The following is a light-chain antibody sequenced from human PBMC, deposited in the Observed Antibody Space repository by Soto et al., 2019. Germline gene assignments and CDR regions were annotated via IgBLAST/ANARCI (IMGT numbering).Light chain of an antibody. J-gene: IGLJ2*01. V-gene: IGLV9-49*01. CDR2: VGTGGIVG. CDR1: SGYSNYK. Sequence: QSVLTQPPSASASLGASVTLTCTLSSGYSNYKVVWYQQRPGEGPRFVMRVGTGGIVGSKGDGIPDRFSVLGSGLNRYLTIRNIQEEDESDYHCGADHGSGSNFVWIFGGGTKLTVL. CDR3: GADHGSGSNFVWI.